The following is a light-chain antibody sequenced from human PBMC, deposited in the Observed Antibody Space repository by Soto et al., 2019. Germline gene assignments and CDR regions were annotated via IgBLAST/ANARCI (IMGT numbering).Light chain of an antibody. CDR1: QSIRSW. CDR2: DAS. J-gene: IGKJ1*01. CDR3: QQYSSYWT. Sequence: DIQMTQSPSTLSASVGDRVTITCRASQSIRSWLAWYQQKPGKAPKLLIYDASSLESGVPSSFSGSGSGTEFTLTISSLQTDDFATYYCQQYSSYWTFGQGTKVDIK. V-gene: IGKV1-5*01.